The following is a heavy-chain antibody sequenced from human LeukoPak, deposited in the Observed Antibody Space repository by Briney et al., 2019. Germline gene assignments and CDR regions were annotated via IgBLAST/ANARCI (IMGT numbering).Heavy chain of an antibody. J-gene: IGHJ3*02. CDR1: GFTFSSYS. Sequence: GGSLGLSCAASGFTFSSYSMNWVRQAPGKGLEWVSSISSSSSYIYYADSVKGRFTISRDNAKNSLYLQMNSLRAEDTAVYYCARDQTYYDFWSGYYSRGDDDAFDIWGQGTMVTVSS. V-gene: IGHV3-21*01. CDR3: ARDQTYYDFWSGYYSRGDDDAFDI. CDR2: ISSSSSYI. D-gene: IGHD3-3*01.